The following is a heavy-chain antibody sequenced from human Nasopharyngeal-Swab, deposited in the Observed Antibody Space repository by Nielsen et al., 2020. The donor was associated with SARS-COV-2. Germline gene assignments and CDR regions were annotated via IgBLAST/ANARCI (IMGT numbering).Heavy chain of an antibody. CDR1: GYYFRTYG. V-gene: IGHV3-23*01. J-gene: IGHJ4*02. Sequence: GESLKISCVASGYYFRTYGMSWVRQDPGKGLEWVAAIVGSGDNSGSGGSTYYADSVKGRFTISRDNSKNTLSLQMNSLRAEDTAVYYCAKDLRGPYFFWGQGTLVTVSS. D-gene: IGHD2/OR15-2a*01. CDR3: AKDLRGPYFF. CDR2: IVGSGDNSGSGGST.